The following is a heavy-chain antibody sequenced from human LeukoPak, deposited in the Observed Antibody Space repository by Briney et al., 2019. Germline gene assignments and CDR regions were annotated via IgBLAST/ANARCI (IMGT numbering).Heavy chain of an antibody. Sequence: ASVKVSCKASGYTFTSYYMHWVRQAPGQGLEWMGWINPNSGGTNYAQKFQGWVTMTRDTSISTAYMELSRLRSDDTAVYYCATVGEISYGYYMDVWGKGTTVTVSS. D-gene: IGHD1-26*01. CDR1: GYTFTSYY. J-gene: IGHJ6*03. CDR3: ATVGEISYGYYMDV. V-gene: IGHV1-2*04. CDR2: INPNSGGT.